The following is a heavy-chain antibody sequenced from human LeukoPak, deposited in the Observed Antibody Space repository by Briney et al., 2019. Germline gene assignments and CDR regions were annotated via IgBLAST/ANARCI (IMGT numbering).Heavy chain of an antibody. J-gene: IGHJ4*02. V-gene: IGHV3-7*01. CDR3: ARDRALYDSRRGYYYTEDDY. CDR2: INQDGSEK. CDR1: GFFLSTYR. Sequence: GGSLRLSCAASGFFLSTYRINWVRQAPGKGLEWVANINQDGSEKYYVDSVKGRFTISRDNAKSSLYLQMNSLRADDTAVYYCARDRALYDSRRGYYYTEDDYWGQGTLVTVSS. D-gene: IGHD3-22*01.